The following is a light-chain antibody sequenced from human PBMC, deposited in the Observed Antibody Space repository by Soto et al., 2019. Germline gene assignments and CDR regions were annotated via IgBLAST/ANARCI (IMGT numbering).Light chain of an antibody. V-gene: IGKV3-15*01. Sequence: VMTQSPPTLSVSPGERATLSCRASQRISTNVAWYQHKPGQAPRLLIYSASTRATGIPARFSGSGSGTEFTLTISSLQSEDFAVYYCQQYNNCPPITFGGGTKVDI. J-gene: IGKJ4*01. CDR2: SAS. CDR1: QRISTN. CDR3: QQYNNCPPIT.